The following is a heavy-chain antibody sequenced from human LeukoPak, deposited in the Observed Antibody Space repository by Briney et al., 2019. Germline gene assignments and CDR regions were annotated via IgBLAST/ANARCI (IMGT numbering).Heavy chain of an antibody. CDR2: ISAYNGNT. V-gene: IGHV1-18*01. J-gene: IGHJ4*02. D-gene: IGHD3-10*01. CDR3: ARDQRSYGSGSYYGIDY. CDR1: GYSLTTYG. Sequence: GAAVKVSCKASGYSLTTYGINWVRQAPGQGLEWMGWISAYNGNTNYAQKLQGRVTMTTDTSTSTAYMELRSLRSDDTAVYYCARDQRSYGSGSYYGIDYWGQGTLVTVSS.